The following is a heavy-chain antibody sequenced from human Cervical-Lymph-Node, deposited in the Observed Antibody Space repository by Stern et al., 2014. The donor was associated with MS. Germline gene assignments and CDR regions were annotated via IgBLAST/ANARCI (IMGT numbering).Heavy chain of an antibody. J-gene: IGHJ4*02. D-gene: IGHD3-9*01. CDR3: ARVRHFDILTGYYGIFDC. V-gene: IGHV4-59*01. Sequence: QVQLVESGPGLVKPSETLSLTCTVSGDSITHYYWTWIRQPPGKGLEWIGYIYHSGSATHNPSLKSRVTISVDTSKNQFSLKLSSVTAADTAVYYCARVRHFDILTGYYGIFDCWGQGTLVTVSS. CDR1: GDSITHYY. CDR2: IYHSGSA.